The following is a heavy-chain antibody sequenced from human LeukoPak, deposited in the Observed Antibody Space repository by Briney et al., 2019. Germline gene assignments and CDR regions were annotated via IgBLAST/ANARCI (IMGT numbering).Heavy chain of an antibody. CDR1: GGSFSSYY. J-gene: IGHJ4*02. CDR2: IYYSGST. D-gene: IGHD6-19*01. V-gene: IGHV4-39*07. CDR3: AREGIREWLVQGAGFDY. Sequence: PSETLSLTCAVYGGSFSSYYWGWIRQPPGKGLEWIGSIYYSGSTYYNPSLKSRVTISVDTSKNQFSLKLSSVTAADTAVYYCAREGIREWLVQGAGFDYWGQGTLVTVSS.